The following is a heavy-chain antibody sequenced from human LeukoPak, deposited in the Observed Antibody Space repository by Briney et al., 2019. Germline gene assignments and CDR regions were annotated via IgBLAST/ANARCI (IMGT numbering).Heavy chain of an antibody. D-gene: IGHD3-10*01. Sequence: PGRSLRLSCAASGFTFSSYAMHWVRQAPGKGLEWVAVKSYDGSNKYYADSVKGRFTISRDNSKNTLYLQMNSLRAEDTAVYYCARDAKPLWFGELLSGMDVWGKGTTVTVSS. CDR3: ARDAKPLWFGELLSGMDV. J-gene: IGHJ6*04. V-gene: IGHV3-30*04. CDR1: GFTFSSYA. CDR2: KSYDGSNK.